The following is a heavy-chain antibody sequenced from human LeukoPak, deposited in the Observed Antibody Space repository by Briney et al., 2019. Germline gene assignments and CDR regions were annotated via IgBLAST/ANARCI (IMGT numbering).Heavy chain of an antibody. CDR2: ISAYNGNT. J-gene: IGHJ3*02. D-gene: IGHD3-22*01. CDR1: GYTFTSYG. CDR3: ARDRGSMIVVVYDAFDN. Sequence: GASVKVSCKASGYTFTSYGISWVRQAPGQGLEWMGWISAYNGNTNYAQKLQGRVTMTTDTSTSTAYMELRSLRSDDTAVYYCARDRGSMIVVVYDAFDNWGQGTMVTVSS. V-gene: IGHV1-18*01.